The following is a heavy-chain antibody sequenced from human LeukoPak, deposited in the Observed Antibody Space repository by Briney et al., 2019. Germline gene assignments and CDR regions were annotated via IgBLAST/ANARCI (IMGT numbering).Heavy chain of an antibody. CDR1: GFTFSSYS. J-gene: IGHJ4*02. D-gene: IGHD5-24*01. CDR3: ARSRMALDY. CDR2: ISSGSSYI. V-gene: IGHV3-21*01. Sequence: PGGSPRLSCAASGFTFSSYSMNWVRQAPGKGLEWVSSISSGSSYIYYADSVKGRFTISRDNAKNSLYLQMNSLRAEDTAVYYCARSRMALDYWGQGTLVTVSS.